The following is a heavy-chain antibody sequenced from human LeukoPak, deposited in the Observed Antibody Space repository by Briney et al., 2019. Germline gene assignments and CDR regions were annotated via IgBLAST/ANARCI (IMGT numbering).Heavy chain of an antibody. Sequence: SVKVSCKASGGTFSSYAISWVRQAPGQGLEWMGGIIPIFGTANYAQKFQGRVTITADESTSTAYMELSSLRSEDTAVDYCARDLEYGSGSSLFDYWGQGTLVTVSS. CDR3: ARDLEYGSGSSLFDY. D-gene: IGHD3-10*01. J-gene: IGHJ4*02. V-gene: IGHV1-69*13. CDR1: GGTFSSYA. CDR2: IIPIFGTA.